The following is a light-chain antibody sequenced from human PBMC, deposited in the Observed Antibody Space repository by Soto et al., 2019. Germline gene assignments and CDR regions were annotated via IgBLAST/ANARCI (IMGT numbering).Light chain of an antibody. CDR1: QDISNY. CDR3: QQSDSLPLT. V-gene: IGKV1-33*01. CDR2: DAS. J-gene: IGKJ5*01. Sequence: DIQMTQSPSSLSASVGDRVTITCRASQDISNYLNWYQQRPGKAPKLLIYDASNLERGVPSGFSGTRSGTHFTFAITSLQPEDVATYYCQQSDSLPLTFGQGTRLDI.